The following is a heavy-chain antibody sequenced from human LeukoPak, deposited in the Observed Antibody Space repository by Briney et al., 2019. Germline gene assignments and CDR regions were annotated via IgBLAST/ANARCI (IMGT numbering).Heavy chain of an antibody. Sequence: SETLSLTCAVYGGSFSGYYWSRIRQPPGKGLEWIGEINHSGSTNYNPSLKSRVTISVDTSKNQFSLKLSSVTAADTAVYYCARGGVGWFGEHNWFDPWGQGTLVTVSS. CDR1: GGSFSGYY. D-gene: IGHD3-10*01. V-gene: IGHV4-34*01. J-gene: IGHJ5*02. CDR3: ARGGVGWFGEHNWFDP. CDR2: INHSGST.